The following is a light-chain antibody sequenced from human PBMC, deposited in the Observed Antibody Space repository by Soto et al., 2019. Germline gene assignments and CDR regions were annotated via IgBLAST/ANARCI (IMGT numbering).Light chain of an antibody. CDR3: QQFSNYPHV. J-gene: IGKJ5*01. V-gene: IGKV1-5*03. Sequence: DIQMTQSPSTLSASVGDRVTITCRASQSISSWLAWYQQKPGKAPKLLIYKASTLKSGVPSRFSGSGSGTDFTLTISSLQPEDFATHYCQQFSNYPHVFGQGTRLEIK. CDR2: KAS. CDR1: QSISSW.